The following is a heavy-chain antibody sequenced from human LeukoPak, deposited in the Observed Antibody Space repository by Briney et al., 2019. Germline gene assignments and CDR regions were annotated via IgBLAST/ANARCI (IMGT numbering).Heavy chain of an antibody. D-gene: IGHD3-10*01. CDR1: GGSISSSSYY. Sequence: SETLSLTCTVSGGSISSSSYYWGWIRQPPGKGLEWIGSIYYSGSTYYNPSLKSRVTISVDTSKNQFSLKLISVTASDTAVYYCSRSGQYGSGSYYWFDPWGQGTLVTVSS. J-gene: IGHJ5*02. CDR2: IYYSGST. V-gene: IGHV4-39*01. CDR3: SRSGQYGSGSYYWFDP.